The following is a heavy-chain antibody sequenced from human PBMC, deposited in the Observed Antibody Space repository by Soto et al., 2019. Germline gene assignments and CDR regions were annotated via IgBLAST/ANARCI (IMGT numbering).Heavy chain of an antibody. J-gene: IGHJ5*02. CDR1: GGSISSGNSYA. V-gene: IGHV4-30-2*01. D-gene: IGHD3-16*01. CDR3: ARAVAPYLGTWFDP. Sequence: QLQLQESGSGLVKPSQTLSLTCAVSGGSISSGNSYAWSWIRQPPGKGLEWIGSISHTGRTPYNPSLKGRVSMSVDKSRYQFSLKLSSVTAADMAVYYCARAVAPYLGTWFDPWGQGSLVIVSS. CDR2: ISHTGRT.